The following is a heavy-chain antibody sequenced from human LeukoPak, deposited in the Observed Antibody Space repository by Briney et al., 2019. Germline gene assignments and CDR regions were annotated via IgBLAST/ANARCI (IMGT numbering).Heavy chain of an antibody. V-gene: IGHV4-59*08. CDR2: IYHTGST. J-gene: IGHJ4*02. CDR1: GGSINSYH. CDR3: ARLYSSSFPLY. Sequence: SETLSLTCTVSGGSINSYHWSWIRQPPGKGVEWIGFIYHTGSTNYNPSLKSRVTISVDTSKNQFSLKLSSVTAADTAVYYCARLYSSSFPLYWGQGTLVTVSS. D-gene: IGHD6-6*01.